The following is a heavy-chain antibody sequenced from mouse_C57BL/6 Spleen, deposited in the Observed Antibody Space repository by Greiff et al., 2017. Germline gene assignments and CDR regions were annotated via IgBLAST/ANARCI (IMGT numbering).Heavy chain of an antibody. J-gene: IGHJ4*01. V-gene: IGHV1-69*01. CDR2: IDPSDSYT. CDR1: GYTLTSYW. CDR3: ARKGFSYAMDY. Sequence: QVQLQQPGAELVMPGASVKLSCKASGYTLTSYWMHWVKQRPGQGLEWIGEIDPSDSYTNYNQKFKGKSTLTVDKSSSTAYMQLSSLTSEDSAVYYCARKGFSYAMDYWGQGTSVTVSS.